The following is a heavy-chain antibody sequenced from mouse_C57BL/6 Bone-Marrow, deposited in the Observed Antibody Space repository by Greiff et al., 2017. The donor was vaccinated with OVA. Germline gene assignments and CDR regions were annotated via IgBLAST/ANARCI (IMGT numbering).Heavy chain of an antibody. Sequence: DVQLQESGGDLVKPGGSLKLSCAASGFTFSSYGMSWVRQTPDKRLEWVATISSGGSYTYYPDSVKGRFTISRDNAKNTLYLQMSSLKSEDTAMYYCARDYYGSNYGVAYWGQGTLVTVSA. D-gene: IGHD1-1*01. V-gene: IGHV5-6*01. CDR3: ARDYYGSNYGVAY. J-gene: IGHJ3*01. CDR1: GFTFSSYG. CDR2: ISSGGSYT.